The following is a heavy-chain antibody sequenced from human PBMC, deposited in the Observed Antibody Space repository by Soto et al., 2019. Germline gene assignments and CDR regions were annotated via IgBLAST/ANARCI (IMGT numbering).Heavy chain of an antibody. D-gene: IGHD6-13*01. CDR1: GFSLSTSGVG. J-gene: IGHJ5*02. CDR2: IYWDDDK. V-gene: IGHV2-5*02. CDR3: AHRRPYSSSGYWKNWFAP. Sequence: SGPTLVNPTQTLTLTCTFSGFSLSTSGVGVGWIRQPPGKALEWLALIYWDDDKRYSPSLKSRLTITKDTSKNQVVLTMTNMDPVDTATYYCAHRRPYSSSGYWKNWFAPWGRGTLVTVSS.